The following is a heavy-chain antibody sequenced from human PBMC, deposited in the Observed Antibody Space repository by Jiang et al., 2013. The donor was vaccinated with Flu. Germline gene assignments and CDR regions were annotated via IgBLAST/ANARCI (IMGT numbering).Heavy chain of an antibody. J-gene: IGHJ4*02. CDR2: IRSKAYGGTS. CDR3: TRDGWSPDY. Sequence: CDHAMSXFARLQEGTGWVGFIRSKAYGGTSEYAASVKGRFTISRDDSKSIAYLQMNSLKTDDTAVYYCTRDGWSPDYWGQGTLVTVSS. V-gene: IGHV3-49*03. D-gene: IGHD6-19*01. CDR1: CDHA.